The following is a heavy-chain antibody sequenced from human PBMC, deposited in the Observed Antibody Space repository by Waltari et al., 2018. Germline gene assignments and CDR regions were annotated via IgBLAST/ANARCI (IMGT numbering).Heavy chain of an antibody. Sequence: QVQLQESGPGLVKPSGTLSLTCAVSGVSITSTNWWNWVRQPPGKGLEWIGEIYHLEKTNYNPSLKGRVTMSLDKSKNRFSLHLTSGTAADTAIYFCAAYPRGGDWRLDPWGQGMLVTVSS. CDR1: GVSITSTNW. CDR3: AAYPRGGDWRLDP. J-gene: IGHJ5*02. D-gene: IGHD2-21*02. V-gene: IGHV4-4*02. CDR2: IYHLEKT.